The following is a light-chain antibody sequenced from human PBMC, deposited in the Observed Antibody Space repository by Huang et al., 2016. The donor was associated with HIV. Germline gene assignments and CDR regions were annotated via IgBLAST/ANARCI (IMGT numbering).Light chain of an antibody. J-gene: IGKJ4*01. CDR2: DTS. V-gene: IGKV3D-15*01. CDR1: PNVRNN. CDR3: QQYDNWPPGLT. Sequence: EIMMTQSPATLSVSPGGRATLSCRASPNVRNNLAWYQQKTGQAPRLLIYDTSTRASGIPARFTGSGSGTEFTLTISGLQSEDFAIYYCQQYDNWPPGLTFGGGTKVEI.